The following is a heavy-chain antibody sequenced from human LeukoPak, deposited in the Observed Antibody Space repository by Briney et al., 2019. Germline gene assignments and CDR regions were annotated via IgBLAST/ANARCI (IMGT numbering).Heavy chain of an antibody. D-gene: IGHD3-10*01. CDR1: GDSISSYY. J-gene: IGHJ5*02. CDR3: ARESLSDYYGSGSFSS. CDR2: IYYSGST. V-gene: IGHV4-59*01. Sequence: PSETLSLTCTVSGDSISSYYWSWIRQPPGRGLEWIGHIYYSGSTDYNPSLKSRVGILLDTSKNQVSLKLSSVTAADTAVYYCARESLSDYYGSGSFSSWSQGTLVTVSS.